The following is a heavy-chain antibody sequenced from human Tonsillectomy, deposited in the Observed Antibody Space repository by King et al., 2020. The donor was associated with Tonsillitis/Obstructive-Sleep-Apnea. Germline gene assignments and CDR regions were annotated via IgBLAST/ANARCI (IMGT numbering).Heavy chain of an antibody. CDR2: IDWDDVK. Sequence: TLKESGPALVKPTQTLTLTCTFSGFSLSTSGMCVSWIRQPPGNALGRLARIDWDDVKYYSTDLKTRLTISKDTTKNQVVLTMTNMYPVDTATYYCARINLELPDYWGQGTLVTVSS. CDR1: GFSLSTSGMC. D-gene: IGHD1-7*01. CDR3: ARINLELPDY. V-gene: IGHV2-70*11. J-gene: IGHJ4*02.